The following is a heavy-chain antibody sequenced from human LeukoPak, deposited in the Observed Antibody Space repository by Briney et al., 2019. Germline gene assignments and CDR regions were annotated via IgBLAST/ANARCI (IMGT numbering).Heavy chain of an antibody. J-gene: IGHJ4*02. CDR1: GFTVSSTF. D-gene: IGHD3-10*01. CDR3: ARGDYGSGQYFDY. Sequence: GVPLRLSCAASGFTVSSTFMSWVRQAPGKGLEWVSILFSGGATYYADSVKGQFTISRDDSKNTLFLQMDSLTAEDTAVYYCARGDYGSGQYFDYWGQGTLVTASS. V-gene: IGHV3-53*01. CDR2: LFSGGAT.